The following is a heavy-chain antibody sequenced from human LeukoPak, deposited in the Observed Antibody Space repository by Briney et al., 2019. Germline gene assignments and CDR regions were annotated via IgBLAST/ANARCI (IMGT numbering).Heavy chain of an antibody. J-gene: IGHJ4*02. V-gene: IGHV3-21*01. CDR3: ARDFWFRELLPTYFDY. CDR1: RFTFSSYA. CDR2: ISSSSSYI. D-gene: IGHD3-10*01. Sequence: GGSLRLSCAASRFTFSSYAMSWVRQAPGKGLEWVSSISSSSSYIYYADSVKGRFTIPRDNAKNSLYLQMNSLRAEDTAVYYCARDFWFRELLPTYFDYWGQGTLVTVSS.